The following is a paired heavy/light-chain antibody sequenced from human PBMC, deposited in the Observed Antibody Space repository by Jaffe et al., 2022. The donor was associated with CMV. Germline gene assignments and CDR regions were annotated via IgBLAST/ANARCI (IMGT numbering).Heavy chain of an antibody. CDR1: GFTFTNLW. CDR2: IRNKIDGGTP. Sequence: EVQLVESGGGSVKTGGSLRLSCATSGFTFTNLWMSWVRQAPGKGLEWVGRIRNKIDGGTPDYAAPVNGRFTISRDDSKNTLDLQMNSLQTEDTAVYYCTTETGYGDPPYFQYWGQGTLVTVSS. D-gene: IGHD4-17*01. CDR3: TTETGYGDPPYFQY. J-gene: IGHJ1*01. V-gene: IGHV3-15*01.
Light chain of an antibody. CDR2: EVT. J-gene: IGLJ1*01. V-gene: IGLV2-23*02. CDR1: SSDVGNYNL. CDR3: CSFAGSSFYV. Sequence: QSALTQPASVSGSPGQSITISCTGTSSDVGNYNLVSWYQQHPGKAPKLMIYEVTRRPSGVSNRLSGSKSGNTASLSISGLQAEDEADYYCCSFAGSSFYVFGTGTKVTVL.